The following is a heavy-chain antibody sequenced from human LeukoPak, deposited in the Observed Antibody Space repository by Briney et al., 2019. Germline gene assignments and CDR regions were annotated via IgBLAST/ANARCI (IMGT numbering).Heavy chain of an antibody. J-gene: IGHJ4*02. V-gene: IGHV4-30-2*01. CDR2: IYHSGST. Sequence: SQTLSLTCAVSGGSISSGGYSWSWIRQPPGKGLEWIGYIYHSGSTYYNPSLKSRVTISVDRSQNQFSLKLSSVTAADTAVYYCARTRYSGSDYWGQGTLVTVSS. CDR3: ARTRYSGSDY. D-gene: IGHD1-26*01. CDR1: GGSISSGGYS.